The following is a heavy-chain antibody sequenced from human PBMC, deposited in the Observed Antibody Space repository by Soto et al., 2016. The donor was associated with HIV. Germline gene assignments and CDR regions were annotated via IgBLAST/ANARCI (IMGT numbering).Heavy chain of an antibody. J-gene: IGHJ4*02. CDR3: ARDSRTLYGSGTPY. CDR1: GYIFNGYY. Sequence: QEQLVQSGTEVKKPGASVKVSCQTSGYIFNGYYIHWVRQAPGQGLEWMGIINPSGGSTSYAQKFQGRVTMTRDTSTSTLYMELSSLRSEDTAVYYCARDSRTLYGSGTPYWGQGTLVTVSS. V-gene: IGHV1-46*02. D-gene: IGHD3-10*01. CDR2: INPSGGST.